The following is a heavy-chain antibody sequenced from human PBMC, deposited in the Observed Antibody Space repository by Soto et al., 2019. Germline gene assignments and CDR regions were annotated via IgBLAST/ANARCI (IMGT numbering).Heavy chain of an antibody. CDR2: IIPIFGTA. J-gene: IGHJ6*02. D-gene: IGHD3-22*01. CDR1: GGTFSSYA. Sequence: SVKVSCKASGGTFSSYAISWVRQAPGQGLEWMGGIIPIFGTANYAQKFQGRVTITADESTSTAYMELSSLRSEDTAVYYCATAEEFGSSGSYYYGMHVWGQGTTVTVSS. CDR3: ATAEEFGSSGSYYYGMHV. V-gene: IGHV1-69*13.